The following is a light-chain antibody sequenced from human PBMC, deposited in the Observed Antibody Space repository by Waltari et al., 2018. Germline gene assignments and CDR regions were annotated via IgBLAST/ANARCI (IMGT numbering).Light chain of an antibody. J-gene: IGLJ2*01. Sequence: QSALTQPPSASGSPGQSVTISCTGTSSDVGGYNYVSWYQQHPGKAPKLMIYEVSKRPSGVPERFTGSKSGNTASLTVSGLQAGDEADYYCSSYAGSNNVVFGGGTKLTVL. V-gene: IGLV2-8*01. CDR3: SSYAGSNNVV. CDR2: EVS. CDR1: SSDVGGYNY.